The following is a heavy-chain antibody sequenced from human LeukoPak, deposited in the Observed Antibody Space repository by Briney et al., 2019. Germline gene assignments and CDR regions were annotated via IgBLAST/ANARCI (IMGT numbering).Heavy chain of an antibody. D-gene: IGHD4-17*01. Sequence: GGSLRLSRAASGFTFSSYWMHWVRQGPGKGPVWVSRIDDDGNSITYADSVKGRFTISRDNAKNTLYLQMNSLRAEDTAVYFCTRAFGDSRAHYYYGMVVWDRGTT. CDR3: TRAFGDSRAHYYYGMVV. CDR1: GFTFSSYW. CDR2: IDDDGNSI. V-gene: IGHV3-74*03. J-gene: IGHJ6*02.